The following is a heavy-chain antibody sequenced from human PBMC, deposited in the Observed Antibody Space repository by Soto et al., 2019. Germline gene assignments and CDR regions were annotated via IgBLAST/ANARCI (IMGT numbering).Heavy chain of an antibody. Sequence: QVQLVQSGSEVKKPGSSVKVTCEASGGTFRGYGVSWLRQAPGQGLEWMGGFIPKLGTANYAPKFQGRVAIAADELTATSSVALSSLRPEDTAVYFCARGAVSGVADWDFELWGRGTVVTVSS. CDR1: GGTFRGYG. V-gene: IGHV1-69*01. CDR2: FIPKLGTA. J-gene: IGHJ2*01. CDR3: ARGAVSGVADWDFEL. D-gene: IGHD3-3*01.